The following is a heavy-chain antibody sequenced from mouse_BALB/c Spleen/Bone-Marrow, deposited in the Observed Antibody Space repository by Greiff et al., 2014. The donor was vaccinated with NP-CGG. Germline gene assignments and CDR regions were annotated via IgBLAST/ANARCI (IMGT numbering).Heavy chain of an antibody. CDR1: GFSFSDYY. V-gene: IGHV5-12*02. CDR3: ASLGDYSYFDY. CDR2: ISDSGGST. D-gene: IGHD4-1*01. J-gene: IGHJ2*01. Sequence: EVKLVESGGGIVQPGGSLKLSCVISGFSFSDYYMYWVRQTPEKRLEWVAYISDSGGSTYYPDTVKGRFTISRDNAKNTLYLQMSRLKSEDTAMYYCASLGDYSYFDYWGQGTTLTVSS.